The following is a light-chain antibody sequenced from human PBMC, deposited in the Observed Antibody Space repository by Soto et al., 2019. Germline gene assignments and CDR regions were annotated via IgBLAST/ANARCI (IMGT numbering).Light chain of an antibody. CDR1: QSVSSY. V-gene: IGKV3-11*01. CDR3: HHRSNWHPNYT. J-gene: IGKJ2*01. CDR2: DAS. Sequence: EIVLTQSPATLSLSPGERATLSCRASQSVSSYLAWYQQKPGQAPRLLIYDASNRATGIPARFSGSGSGTDITLTLSSIEPEAFAVYYCHHRSNWHPNYTFGQGTKLEIK.